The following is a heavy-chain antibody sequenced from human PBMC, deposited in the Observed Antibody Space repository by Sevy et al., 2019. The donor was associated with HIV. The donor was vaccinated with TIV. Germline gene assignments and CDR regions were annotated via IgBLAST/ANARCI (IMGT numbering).Heavy chain of an antibody. CDR3: ARGTRGLPSS. CDR2: INTDGNSI. CDR1: GFTFSNFW. Sequence: GGSLRLSCAASGFTFSNFWMHWVRQGPGKGLVWVSRINTDGNSISYADSVKGRFTISRDNAKTTVFLQMNSLRIEDTAVYYCARGTRGLPSSWGQGTLVTVSS. D-gene: IGHD2-2*01. J-gene: IGHJ5*02. V-gene: IGHV3-74*01.